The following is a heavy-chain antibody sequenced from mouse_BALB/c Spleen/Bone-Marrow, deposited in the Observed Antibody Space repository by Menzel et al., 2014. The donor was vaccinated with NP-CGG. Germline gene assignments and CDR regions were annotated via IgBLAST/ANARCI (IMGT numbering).Heavy chain of an antibody. CDR1: GFTLSSFG. CDR3: ARWGGYFDV. J-gene: IGHJ1*01. V-gene: IGHV5-17*02. Sequence: DVKLVESGGGLVQPGGSRKLSCAASGFTLSSFGMHWVRQAPEKGLEWVAYISGGSSTIYYADTVKGRFTISRDNPKNTLFLQMTSLRSEDTAMYYCARWGGYFDVWGAGTTVTVSS. CDR2: ISGGSSTI.